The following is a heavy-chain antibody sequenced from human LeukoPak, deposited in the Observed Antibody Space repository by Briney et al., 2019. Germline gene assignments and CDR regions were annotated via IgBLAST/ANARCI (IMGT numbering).Heavy chain of an antibody. Sequence: SGTLSLTCAVSGGSITTTDFDWAWIRQPPGQGFEWIATISSSGKAYYYPSLMSRVTISVDTSKNQFSLDVTSVTAADTGLFYCARFKGGTGFDYWGRGILVIVS. D-gene: IGHD1-26*01. CDR1: GGSITTTDFD. V-gene: IGHV4-39*01. CDR2: ISSSGKA. CDR3: ARFKGGTGFDY. J-gene: IGHJ4*02.